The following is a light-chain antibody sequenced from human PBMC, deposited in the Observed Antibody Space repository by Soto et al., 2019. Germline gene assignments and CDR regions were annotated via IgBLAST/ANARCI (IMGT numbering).Light chain of an antibody. CDR3: QQRSNWPPN. V-gene: IGKV3-11*01. J-gene: IGKJ3*01. CDR1: QSVSSY. CDR2: DAS. Sequence: EIVLTQSPVTLSLSPGERATLSCRVSQSVSSYLAWYQQKPGQAPRLLIYDASNRATGIPARFSGSGSGTDLTLTISSLEPEDFAVYYCQQRSNWPPNFGPGTKVDIK.